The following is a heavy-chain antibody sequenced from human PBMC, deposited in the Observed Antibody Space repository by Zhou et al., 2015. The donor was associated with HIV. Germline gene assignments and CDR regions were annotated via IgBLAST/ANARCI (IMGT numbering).Heavy chain of an antibody. V-gene: IGHV1-69*18. Sequence: QSQIVQSGAEVKQPGSSVKLSCRSSGDPFSSYAVTWVRQAPGQGPEFMGRIVPLTRSTLYSEKFRDRIKITADLSTTSVFLEVTGLTSSDTAVFFVRKERGRHYDRVTGNQNGRYFEVWGRGTSVTVSS. D-gene: IGHD2-21*02. CDR1: GDPFSSYA. J-gene: IGHJ2*01. CDR3: RKERGRHYDRVTGNQNGRYFEV. CDR2: IVPLTRST.